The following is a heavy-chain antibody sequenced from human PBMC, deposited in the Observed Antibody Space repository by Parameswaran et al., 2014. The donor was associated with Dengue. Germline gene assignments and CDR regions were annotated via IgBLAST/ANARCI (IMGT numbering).Heavy chain of an antibody. V-gene: IGHV5-51*01. D-gene: IGHD5-18*01. Sequence: VRQMPEGLEWMGSSILVTLIPDTAVFQGQVTISADKSISTAYLQWSSLKASDTAMYYCARLESTAMAIDYWGQGTLVTVSS. J-gene: IGHJ4*02. CDR3: ARLESTAMAIDY. CDR2: SILVTLIP.